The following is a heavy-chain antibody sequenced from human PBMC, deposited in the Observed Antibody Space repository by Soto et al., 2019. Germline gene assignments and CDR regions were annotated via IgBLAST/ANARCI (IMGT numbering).Heavy chain of an antibody. V-gene: IGHV3-11*06. CDR2: ISSSSSYT. J-gene: IGHJ4*02. D-gene: IGHD5-18*01. CDR1: GFTFSDYY. CDR3: ARVPIQLWLAPNFAY. Sequence: QVQLVESGGGLVKPGGSLRLSCAASGFTFSDYYMSWIRQAPGKGLEWVSYISSSSSYTNYADSVKGRFTISRDNAKNSLYLQMNSLRAADTAVYYCARVPIQLWLAPNFAYWGQGTLVTVSS.